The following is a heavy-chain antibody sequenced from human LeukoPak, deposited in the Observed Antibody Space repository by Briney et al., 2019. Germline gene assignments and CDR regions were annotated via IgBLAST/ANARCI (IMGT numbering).Heavy chain of an antibody. Sequence: GGSLRLSCAASEFMFSIYSMSWVRQAPGKGLEWVSSISSNSDYIYYADSVKGRFTISRDNAKNSLYLQMNSLRAEDTAVYYCTRDMGQQLFDYWGQGTLVTVSS. J-gene: IGHJ4*02. CDR2: ISSNSDYI. V-gene: IGHV3-21*01. CDR1: EFMFSIYS. D-gene: IGHD6-13*01. CDR3: TRDMGQQLFDY.